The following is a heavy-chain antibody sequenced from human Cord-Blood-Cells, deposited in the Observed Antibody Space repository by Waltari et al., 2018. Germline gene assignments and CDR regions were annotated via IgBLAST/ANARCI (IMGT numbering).Heavy chain of an antibody. D-gene: IGHD4-17*01. CDR3: ARDVTTVTFDY. CDR1: GFTSSSFA. J-gene: IGHJ4*02. Sequence: QVQLVESGGGVVQPGRSLRLSCAASGFTSSSFAMHWVRQAPGKGLEWVAVISYDGSNKYYADSVKGRFTISRDNSKNTLYLQMNSLRAEDTAVYYCARDVTTVTFDYWGQGTLVTVSS. V-gene: IGHV3-30-3*01. CDR2: ISYDGSNK.